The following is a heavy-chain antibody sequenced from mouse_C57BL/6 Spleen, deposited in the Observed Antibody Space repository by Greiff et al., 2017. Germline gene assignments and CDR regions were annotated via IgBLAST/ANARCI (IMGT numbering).Heavy chain of an antibody. CDR2: ISSGGSYT. CDR1: GFTFTSYC. V-gene: IGHV5-6*02. Sequence: EVKLVESGGDLVKPGGSLKLSCAASGFTFTSYCMSLVRPTPHQKLPWVATISSGGSYTYYPDTVKGRFTISRDIAKNTMYLQMSSLKSEETAMYDCARRGEDYAMDDWGQGTSVTVS. CDR3: ARRGEDYAMDD. J-gene: IGHJ4*01.